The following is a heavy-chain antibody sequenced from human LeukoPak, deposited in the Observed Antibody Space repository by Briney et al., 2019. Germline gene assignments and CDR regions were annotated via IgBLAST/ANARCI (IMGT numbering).Heavy chain of an antibody. V-gene: IGHV3-21*01. CDR3: ARGSLDGYDL. Sequence: GGSLRLSCAASGFTFSSYSMNWVRQAPGKGLEWVSSISSSSSYIYYADSVKGRFTISRDNAKNSLYLQMNSLRAEDTAVNYCARGSLDGYDLWGQGTLVTVSS. CDR1: GFTFSSYS. D-gene: IGHD5-12*01. J-gene: IGHJ4*02. CDR2: ISSSSSYI.